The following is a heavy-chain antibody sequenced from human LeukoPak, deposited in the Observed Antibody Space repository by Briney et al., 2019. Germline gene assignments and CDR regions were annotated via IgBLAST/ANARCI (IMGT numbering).Heavy chain of an antibody. CDR1: GFTFDDYA. Sequence: GGPLRLSCAASGFTFDDYAMHWVRQAPGKGLEWVSLISGDGGSTYYAVSVKGRFTISRDNGKNSLYLQMNSLRPEDTALYYCAKELEYFQHWGQGTLVTVSS. CDR2: ISGDGGST. CDR3: AKELEYFQH. J-gene: IGHJ1*01. V-gene: IGHV3-43*02.